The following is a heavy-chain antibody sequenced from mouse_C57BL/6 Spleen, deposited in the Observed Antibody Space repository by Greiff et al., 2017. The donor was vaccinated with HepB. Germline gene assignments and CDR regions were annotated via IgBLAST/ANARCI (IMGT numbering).Heavy chain of an antibody. CDR2: IYPSDSET. D-gene: IGHD1-2*01. CDR1: GYTFTSYW. Sequence: QVQLQQPGAELVRPGSSVKLSCKASGYTFTSYWMDLVKQRPGQGLEWIGNIYPSDSETHYNQKFKDKATLTVDKSSSTAYMQLSSLTSEDSAVYYCARRHYPYAMDYWGQGTSVTVSS. V-gene: IGHV1-61*01. CDR3: ARRHYPYAMDY. J-gene: IGHJ4*01.